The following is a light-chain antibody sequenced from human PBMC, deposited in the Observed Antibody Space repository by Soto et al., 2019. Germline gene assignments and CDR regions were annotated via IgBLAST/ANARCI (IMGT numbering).Light chain of an antibody. CDR3: QPYGSSRLI. V-gene: IGKV3-20*01. CDR2: GAS. CDR1: QSVSSVS. J-gene: IGKJ4*01. Sequence: EVVLTQSPGTLSVSPGERATLSCRARQSVSSVSLAWYQQKPGQAPRLLIYGASSSATGIPDKFSGSGSGTDLTLIISRLEPEDFAVYYCQPYGSSRLIFGGGTKVEIK.